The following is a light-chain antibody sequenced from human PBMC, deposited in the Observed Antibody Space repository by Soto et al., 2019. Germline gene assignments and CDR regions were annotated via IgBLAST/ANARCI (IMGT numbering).Light chain of an antibody. CDR1: SSDVGAYIY. Sequence: QSALTQPRSVSGSPGQSVTISCTGTSSDVGAYIYVSWYQQHPGKAPKLMIYDVSQRPSGVPDRFSVSKSGNTASLTISGLQAEDEADYYCCSYAGSYTWVFGGGTKLTVL. CDR2: DVS. CDR3: CSYAGSYTWV. J-gene: IGLJ3*02. V-gene: IGLV2-11*01.